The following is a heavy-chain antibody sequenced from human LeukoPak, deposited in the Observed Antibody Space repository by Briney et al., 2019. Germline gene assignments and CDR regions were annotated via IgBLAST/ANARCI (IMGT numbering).Heavy chain of an antibody. Sequence: SETLSLTFTVSGGSISSGGYYWSWIRQPPGKGLEWIGYIYHSGSTYYNPSLKSRVTISVDRSKNQFSLKLSSVTAADTAVYYCAREGHSSSSLWGQGTLVTVSS. J-gene: IGHJ4*02. D-gene: IGHD6-6*01. V-gene: IGHV4-30-2*01. CDR2: IYHSGST. CDR1: GGSISSGGYY. CDR3: AREGHSSSSL.